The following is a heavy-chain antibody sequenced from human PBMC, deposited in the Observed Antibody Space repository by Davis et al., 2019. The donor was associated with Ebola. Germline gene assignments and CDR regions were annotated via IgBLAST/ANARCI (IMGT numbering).Heavy chain of an antibody. CDR3: ATGRPWVEVGATTRLTY. CDR2: FDPEDGKT. CDR1: GGTFSSYA. Sequence: ASVKVSCKASGGTFSSYAISWVRQAPGKGLEWMGGFDPEDGKTIYAQKFQGRVTMTEDTSTDTAYMELSSLGSEDTAVYYCATGRPWVEVGATTRLTYWGQGTLVTVSS. D-gene: IGHD1-26*01. V-gene: IGHV1-24*01. J-gene: IGHJ4*02.